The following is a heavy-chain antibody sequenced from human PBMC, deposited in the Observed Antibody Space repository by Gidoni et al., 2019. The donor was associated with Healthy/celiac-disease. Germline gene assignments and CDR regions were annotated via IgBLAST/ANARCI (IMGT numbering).Heavy chain of an antibody. Sequence: QLQLQESGPGLVKPSETLSLTCTVSGGSISSSSYYWGWIRQPPGKGLEWIGSIYYSGSTYYNPSLKSRVTISVDTSKNQFSLKLSSVTAADTAVYYCARVVDDSSGYLGEWFDPWGQGTLVTVSS. CDR3: ARVVDDSSGYLGEWFDP. V-gene: IGHV4-39*07. D-gene: IGHD3-22*01. CDR2: IYYSGST. J-gene: IGHJ5*02. CDR1: GGSISSSSYY.